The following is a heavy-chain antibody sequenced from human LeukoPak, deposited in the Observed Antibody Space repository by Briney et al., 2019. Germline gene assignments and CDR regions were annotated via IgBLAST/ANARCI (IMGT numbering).Heavy chain of an antibody. J-gene: IGHJ4*02. CDR1: GFTFSSYG. Sequence: GGSLRLSCAASGFTFSSYGMHWVRQAPGKGLEWVAVISYDGSNKYYADSVKGRFTISRDNSKNTLYLQMNSLRAEDTAVYYCAKLYGDYADYWGQGTLVTVSS. CDR3: AKLYGDYADY. CDR2: ISYDGSNK. D-gene: IGHD4-17*01. V-gene: IGHV3-30*18.